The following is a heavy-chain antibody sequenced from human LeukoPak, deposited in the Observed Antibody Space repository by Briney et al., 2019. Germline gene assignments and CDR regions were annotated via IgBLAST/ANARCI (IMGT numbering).Heavy chain of an antibody. J-gene: IGHJ4*02. V-gene: IGHV1-18*01. CDR1: GYTFTSYG. CDR3: ARDEIRYSSSWYEDGLDY. CDR2: ISAYNGNT. D-gene: IGHD6-13*01. Sequence: ASVKVSCKASGYTFTSYGISWVRQAPGQGLEWMGWISAYNGNTNYAQKLQGRVTMTTDTSTSTAYMELRSLRSDDTAVYYCARDEIRYSSSWYEDGLDYRGQGTLVTVSS.